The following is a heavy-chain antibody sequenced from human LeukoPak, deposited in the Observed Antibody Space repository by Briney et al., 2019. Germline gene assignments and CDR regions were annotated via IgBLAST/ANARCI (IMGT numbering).Heavy chain of an antibody. D-gene: IGHD2-15*01. V-gene: IGHV4-61*01. Sequence: SETLSLTCTVSGGSVSSGSYYRSWIRQPPGKGLEWIGYIYYSGSTNYNPSLKSRVTISVDTSKNQFSLKLSSVTAADTAVYYCARDRYCSGGSCYRGDAFDIWGQGTMVTVSS. CDR1: GGSVSSGSYY. CDR2: IYYSGST. J-gene: IGHJ3*02. CDR3: ARDRYCSGGSCYRGDAFDI.